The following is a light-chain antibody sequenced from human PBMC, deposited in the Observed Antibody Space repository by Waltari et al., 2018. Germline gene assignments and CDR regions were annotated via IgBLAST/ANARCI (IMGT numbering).Light chain of an antibody. V-gene: IGLV1-40*01. CDR2: GSR. J-gene: IGLJ2*01. CDR3: QSFDSSLGGVL. CDR1: SNIGADHD. Sequence: SNIGADHDVHWYQQFPGRAPKLLISGSRNRPSGVPARFSGSKSGTSASLAITGLQAEDEADYYCQSFDSSLGGVLFGGGTQLTVL.